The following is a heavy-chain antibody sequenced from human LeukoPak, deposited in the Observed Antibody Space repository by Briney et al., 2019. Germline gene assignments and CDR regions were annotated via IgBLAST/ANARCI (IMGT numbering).Heavy chain of an antibody. Sequence: GASVKVSCKVSGYTLTELSMHWVRQAPGKGLEGMGGFDPEDGETIYAQKFQGRVTMTEDTSTDKAYMELSSLRSEDTAVYYCATPVRSIVVVPAAPQNYYYYGMDVWGQGTTVTVSS. J-gene: IGHJ6*02. CDR1: GYTLTELS. D-gene: IGHD2-2*01. CDR2: FDPEDGET. V-gene: IGHV1-24*01. CDR3: ATPVRSIVVVPAAPQNYYYYGMDV.